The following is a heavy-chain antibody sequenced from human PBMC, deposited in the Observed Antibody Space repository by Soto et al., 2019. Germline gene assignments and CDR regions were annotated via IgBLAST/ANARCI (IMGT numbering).Heavy chain of an antibody. CDR2: IYWDDDE. CDR1: GFSLNTGGVG. CDR3: VRNWRYYGGDYYYGMDA. J-gene: IGHJ6*02. Sequence: ITLKESGPTLVKPTQTLTLTCTVSGFSLNTGGVGVGWVRQPRGKAMEWLAHIYWDDDERYRPSLRSRLNITKHPINNHMVLTMTNMDPEDTDTYFFVRNWRYYGGDYYYGMDAWGQGTTVTVSS. V-gene: IGHV2-5*02. D-gene: IGHD3-10*01.